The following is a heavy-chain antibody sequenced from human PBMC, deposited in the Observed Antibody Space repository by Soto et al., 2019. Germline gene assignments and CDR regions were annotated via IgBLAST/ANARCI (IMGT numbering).Heavy chain of an antibody. V-gene: IGHV1-69*01. D-gene: IGHD2-2*01. J-gene: IGHJ4*02. Sequence: QVQLVQSGAAVKKPGSSVKVSCKASGGTFSSYAISWVRQSPGQGLEWMGWIIPIFGTANYAQKFQGRVTITADDTTSTAYMELSSLRSEDTAVYYCARGYCSSTSCHSAFDYWGQGTLVTVSS. CDR1: GGTFSSYA. CDR2: IIPIFGTA. CDR3: ARGYCSSTSCHSAFDY.